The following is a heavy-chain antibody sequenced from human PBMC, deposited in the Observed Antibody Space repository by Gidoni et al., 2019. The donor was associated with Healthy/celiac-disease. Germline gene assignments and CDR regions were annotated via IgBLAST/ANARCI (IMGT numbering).Heavy chain of an antibody. CDR2: IGGSGGST. V-gene: IGHV3-23*01. CDR1: GFTFSSYA. J-gene: IGHJ5*02. CDR3: AKVTGSWVPRENWFDP. D-gene: IGHD6-13*01. Sequence: EVQLLESGGGLVQPGGSLRLSCASSGFTFSSYAMSWVRQAPGKGLEWVSAIGGSGGSTYYAYSVKGRFTISRDNSKNTLYLQMNSLRAEDTAVYYCAKVTGSWVPRENWFDPWGQGTLVTVSS.